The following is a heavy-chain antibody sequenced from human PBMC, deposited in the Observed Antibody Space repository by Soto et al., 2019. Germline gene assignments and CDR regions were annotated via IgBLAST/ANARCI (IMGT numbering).Heavy chain of an antibody. D-gene: IGHD2-15*01. J-gene: IGHJ6*02. V-gene: IGHV1-69*13. CDR3: ARAQPGYCSGGSCYSVSCYGMDV. Sequence: SVKVSCKASGGTFSSYAISWVRQAPGQGLEWMGGIIPIFGTANYAQKFQGRVTITADESTSTAYMELSSLRSEDTAVYYCARAQPGYCSGGSCYSVSCYGMDVWGQGTTVTVSS. CDR1: GGTFSSYA. CDR2: IIPIFGTA.